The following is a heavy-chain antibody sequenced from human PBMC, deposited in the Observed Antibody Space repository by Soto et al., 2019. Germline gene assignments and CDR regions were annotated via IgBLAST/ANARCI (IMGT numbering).Heavy chain of an antibody. CDR1: GGSISSGDYY. Sequence: PSETLSLTCTVSGGSISSGDYYWSWIRQPPGKGLEWIGYIYYSGSTYYNPSLKSRVTISVDTSKNQFSLKLSSVTAADTAVYYCARADDYGDYGGAFDIWGQGTMVTVSS. V-gene: IGHV4-30-4*01. CDR2: IYYSGST. CDR3: ARADDYGDYGGAFDI. J-gene: IGHJ3*02. D-gene: IGHD4-17*01.